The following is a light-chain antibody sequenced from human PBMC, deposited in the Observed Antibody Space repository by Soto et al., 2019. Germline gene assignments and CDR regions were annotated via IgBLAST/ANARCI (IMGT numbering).Light chain of an antibody. J-gene: IGLJ2*01. CDR3: AAWDDSLSGHVV. V-gene: IGLV1-47*02. CDR1: SSNIGSNY. Sequence: QHVLTQPPSASGTPGQRVTISCSGSSSNIGSNYVYWYQQLPGTAPKLLIFSNNQRPSGVPDRFSGSKSGTSASLAISGLRSEDEADYYCAAWDDSLSGHVVFGGGTKLTV. CDR2: SNN.